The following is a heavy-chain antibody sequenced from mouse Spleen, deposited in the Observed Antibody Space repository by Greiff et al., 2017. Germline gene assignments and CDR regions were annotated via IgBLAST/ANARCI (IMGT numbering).Heavy chain of an antibody. Sequence: VQLQQPGAELVMPGASVKLSCTASGYTFTSYWMHWVKQRPGQGLEWIGEIDPSDSYTNYNQKFKGKATLTVDKSSSTAYMQLSSLTSEDSAVYYCARGEGYYGSTVWGQGTTLTVSS. D-gene: IGHD1-1*01. V-gene: IGHV1-69*01. CDR3: ARGEGYYGSTV. CDR2: IDPSDSYT. CDR1: GYTFTSYW. J-gene: IGHJ2*01.